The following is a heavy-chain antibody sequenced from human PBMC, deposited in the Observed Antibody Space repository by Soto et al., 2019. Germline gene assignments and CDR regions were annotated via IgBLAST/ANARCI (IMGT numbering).Heavy chain of an antibody. CDR1: GDSLSSGGYY. Sequence: SETLSLTCTVSGDSLSSGGYYWSWIRQHPGRGLQWIGFIYYSGSTNFNPSPRSRITMSVDTSKNQFSLKLNSVTAADTAVYYCARGGASSQWFDPWGQGTLVTVPQ. CDR2: IYYSGST. V-gene: IGHV4-31*03. J-gene: IGHJ5*02. CDR3: ARGGASSQWFDP. D-gene: IGHD2-15*01.